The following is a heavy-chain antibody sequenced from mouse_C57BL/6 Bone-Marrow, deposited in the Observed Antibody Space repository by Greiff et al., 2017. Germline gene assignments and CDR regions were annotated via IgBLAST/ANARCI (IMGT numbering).Heavy chain of an antibody. Sequence: QVQLQQPGAELVMPGASVKLSCKASGYTFTSYWMHWVKQRPGQGLAWIGEIDPSDSYTNYNQKFKGKSTLTVDKSSSTAYMQLSSLTSEDSAVYYCARSIYDYDERYYAMDYWGQGTSVTVSS. CDR3: ARSIYDYDERYYAMDY. CDR2: IDPSDSYT. J-gene: IGHJ4*01. V-gene: IGHV1-69*01. CDR1: GYTFTSYW. D-gene: IGHD2-4*01.